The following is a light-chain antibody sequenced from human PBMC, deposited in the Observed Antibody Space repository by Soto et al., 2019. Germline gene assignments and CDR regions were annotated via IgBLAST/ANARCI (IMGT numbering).Light chain of an antibody. CDR1: SSNIGSNY. J-gene: IGLJ1*01. Sequence: QSVLTQPPSASGTPGQRVTISCSGSSSNIGSNYVYWYQQLPGTAPKLLIYSNNQRPSGVPDRFSGSKSGTSASLVISGLRSEDEAEYYCAAWDDSLGGFYVFGTGTKLTVL. CDR3: AAWDDSLGGFYV. V-gene: IGLV1-47*02. CDR2: SNN.